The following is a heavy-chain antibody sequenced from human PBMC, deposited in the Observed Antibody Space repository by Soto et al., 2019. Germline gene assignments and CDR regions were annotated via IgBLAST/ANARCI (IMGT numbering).Heavy chain of an antibody. CDR2: IIPNFGTT. J-gene: IGHJ4*02. CDR1: GGSFSNFV. CDR3: ARAVGGEATIRY. D-gene: IGHD5-12*01. Sequence: QVKMVQSGAEVKKPGCSVKVSCKASGGSFSNFVISWVRQAPGQGLEWMGGIIPNFGTTNYAQKFQGKVTITADETTSTAYLQLSGLTSEDTSVYYCARAVGGEATIRYWGQGTLVTVSS. V-gene: IGHV1-69*01.